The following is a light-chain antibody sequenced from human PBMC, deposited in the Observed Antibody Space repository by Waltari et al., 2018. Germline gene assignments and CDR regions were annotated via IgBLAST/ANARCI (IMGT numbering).Light chain of an antibody. CDR2: DVS. V-gene: IGLV2-14*03. Sequence: QSALTQTASVSGSPGQSITISCTGASGDVGAYNYVSWYQQHPGKAPKLMIYDVSVRPSGVSNRFSGSKSGNTASLTISGLQAEDEADYYCCSYTSSSTWVFGGGTKLTVL. CDR3: CSYTSSSTWV. J-gene: IGLJ3*02. CDR1: SGDVGAYNY.